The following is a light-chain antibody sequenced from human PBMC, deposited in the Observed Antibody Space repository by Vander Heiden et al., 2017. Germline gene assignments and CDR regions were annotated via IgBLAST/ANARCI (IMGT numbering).Light chain of an antibody. CDR1: LGIGND. CDR3: RQHYSYPLT. CDR2: AAS. J-gene: IGKJ4*01. Sequence: IQMTQSPPSLSASVGDRVTLTCRASLGIGNDLDWYQQRPGKAPKRLIYAASSLQSGVPSRFSGSGSGTEFTLTIGSLQPEDFATYYCRQHYSYPLTFGGGTKVEI. V-gene: IGKV1-17*01.